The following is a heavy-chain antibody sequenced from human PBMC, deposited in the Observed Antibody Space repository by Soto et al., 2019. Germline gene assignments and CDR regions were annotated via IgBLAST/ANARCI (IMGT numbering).Heavy chain of an antibody. Sequence: GESLKISCKGSGYNFASFWIGWVRQMPGKGLEWMGIIYPDDSDTRYSPSFQGQVTMSVDKSIDTAYLQWSSLKASDTAMYFCLRQRSSGGYHHRAIDFWGQGTPVTVSS. CDR1: GYNFASFW. CDR3: LRQRSSGGYHHRAIDF. CDR2: IYPDDSDT. D-gene: IGHD3-10*01. V-gene: IGHV5-51*01. J-gene: IGHJ4*02.